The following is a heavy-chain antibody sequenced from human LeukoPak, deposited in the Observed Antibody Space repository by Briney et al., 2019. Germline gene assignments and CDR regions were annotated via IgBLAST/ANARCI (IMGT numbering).Heavy chain of an antibody. CDR2: LSSTGRYI. CDR1: GFTFSSYT. J-gene: IGHJ3*02. CDR3: ARSLRDAFDI. V-gene: IGHV3-21*06. Sequence: SGGSLRLSCAASGFTFSSYTMNWVRQAPGKGLEWVSSLSSTGRYIYYADLMKGRFTISRDNAKNSLYLQMNSLRAEDTAVYYCARSLRDAFDIWGQGTMVTVSS.